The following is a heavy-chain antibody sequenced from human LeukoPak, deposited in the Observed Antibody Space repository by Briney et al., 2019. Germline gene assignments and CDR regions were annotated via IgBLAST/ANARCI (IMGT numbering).Heavy chain of an antibody. V-gene: IGHV3-21*01. D-gene: IGHD3-3*01. CDR3: ARGEVFGVVIDNY. J-gene: IGHJ4*02. CDR1: GFSFGSYS. CDR2: ISSSSTYI. Sequence: GGSLRLSCVASGFSFGSYSRNWVRQAPGKGLEWVSSISSSSTYIYYGDSVKGRFAVSRDNAKNSVYLHMNSLRVEDTAVYYCARGEVFGVVIDNYWGQGTLVTVSS.